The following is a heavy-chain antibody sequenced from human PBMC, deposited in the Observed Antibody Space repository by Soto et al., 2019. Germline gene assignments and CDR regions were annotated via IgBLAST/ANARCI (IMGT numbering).Heavy chain of an antibody. CDR2: IYYSGST. V-gene: IGHV4-61*01. Sequence: SETLSLTCTVSGGSISSNSYYWSWIRQPPGKGLEWIGYIYYSGSTNYNPSLKSRVTISVDTSKNQFSLKLSSVTAADTAVYYCARVATIFGVALVDYWGQGTLVTVSS. J-gene: IGHJ4*02. CDR1: GGSISSNSYY. CDR3: ARVATIFGVALVDY. D-gene: IGHD3-3*01.